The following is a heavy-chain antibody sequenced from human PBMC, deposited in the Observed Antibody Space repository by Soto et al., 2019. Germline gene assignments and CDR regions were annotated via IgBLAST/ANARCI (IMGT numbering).Heavy chain of an antibody. V-gene: IGHV1-2*04. Sequence: GASVKVSCKASGYTFTGYYMHWVRQAPGRGLEWMGWINPNSGGTNYAQKFQGWVTMTRDTSISTAYMELSRLRSDDTAVYYCARAWRDLQQLVSASFDYWGQGTLVTVSS. CDR1: GYTFTGYY. D-gene: IGHD6-13*01. J-gene: IGHJ4*02. CDR3: ARAWRDLQQLVSASFDY. CDR2: INPNSGGT.